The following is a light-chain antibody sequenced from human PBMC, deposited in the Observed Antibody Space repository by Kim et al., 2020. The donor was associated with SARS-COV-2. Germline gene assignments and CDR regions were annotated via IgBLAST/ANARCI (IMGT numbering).Light chain of an antibody. CDR3: ATWDDTLNGWV. CDR1: SSNIGSNL. V-gene: IGLV1-44*01. CDR2: GNN. J-gene: IGLJ3*02. Sequence: QSVLTQPPSASGTPGQRVTISCSGSSSNIGSNLVNWYHQFPGTAPKLLISGNNQRPSGVPDRFSVSKSGTSASLAISGLQSEDEAVYYCATWDDTLNGWVFGRGTQLTVL.